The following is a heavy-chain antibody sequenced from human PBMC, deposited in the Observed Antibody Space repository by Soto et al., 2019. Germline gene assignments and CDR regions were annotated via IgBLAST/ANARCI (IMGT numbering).Heavy chain of an antibody. CDR2: INHSGST. J-gene: IGHJ4*02. V-gene: IGHV4-34*01. CDR1: GGSFSGYY. CDR3: ARGKPLYGLPKRTFDY. Sequence: SETLSLTCAVYGGSFSGYYWSWIRQPPGKGLEWIGEINHSGSTNYNPSLKSRVTISVDTSKNKFSLKLSSVTAADTAVYYCARGKPLYGLPKRTFDYWGQGTLVTVSS. D-gene: IGHD3-16*01.